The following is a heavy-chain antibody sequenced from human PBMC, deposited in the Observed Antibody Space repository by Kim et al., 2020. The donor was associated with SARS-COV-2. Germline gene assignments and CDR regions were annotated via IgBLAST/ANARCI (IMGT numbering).Heavy chain of an antibody. J-gene: IGHJ6*02. D-gene: IGHD5-18*01. CDR3: ARDPDSPITATLYYGMDV. Sequence: GGSLRLSCAASGFTFSSYGMHWVRQAPGKGLEWVAVIWYDGSNKYYADSVKGRFTISRDNSKNTLYLQMNSLRAEDTAVYYCARDPDSPITATLYYGMDVWGQGTTVTVSS. CDR2: IWYDGSNK. CDR1: GFTFSSYG. V-gene: IGHV3-33*01.